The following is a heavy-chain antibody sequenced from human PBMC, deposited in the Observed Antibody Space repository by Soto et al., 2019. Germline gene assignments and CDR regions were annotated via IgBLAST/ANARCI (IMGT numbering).Heavy chain of an antibody. CDR3: AGDDKDKYGDDWGGFGC. CDR2: IYYDGSNK. CDR1: GFTFSSYG. J-gene: IGHJ4*02. D-gene: IGHD4-17*01. Sequence: QVQLVESGGGVVQPGTSLRLSCTASGFTFSSYGMHWVRQAPGKGLEWVAGIYYDGSNKFYADSVRGRFTISRDNSKNTLYLQMNSLRVEETAVYYCAGDDKDKYGDDWGGFGCWGQGTLVTVSS. V-gene: IGHV3-33*01.